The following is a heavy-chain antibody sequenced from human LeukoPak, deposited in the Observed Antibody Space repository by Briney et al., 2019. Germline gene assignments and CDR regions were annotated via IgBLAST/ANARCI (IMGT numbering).Heavy chain of an antibody. Sequence: PGGSLRLSCAASGFTFNTYAMSWVRQAPGKGLEWVSAISGSGGSTYYADSVKGRFTISRDNSKNTLYLQMNSLRAEDTVVYYCALGIRADYWGQGTLVTVSS. J-gene: IGHJ4*02. CDR3: ALGIRADY. D-gene: IGHD3-10*01. CDR1: GFTFNTYA. V-gene: IGHV3-23*01. CDR2: ISGSGGST.